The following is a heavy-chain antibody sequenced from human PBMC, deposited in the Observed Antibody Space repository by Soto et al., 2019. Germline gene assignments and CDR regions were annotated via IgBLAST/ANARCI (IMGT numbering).Heavy chain of an antibody. J-gene: IGHJ4*02. CDR3: AKEGLIVVVNTTSRDY. D-gene: IGHD3-22*01. Sequence: PGGSLRLSCAASGFTFSSYAMSWVRQAPGQGLEWVSAISGSGGSTYYADSVKGRFTISRDNSKNTLYLQMNSLRADDTAVYYCAKEGLIVVVNTTSRDYWGQGTLVTVSS. CDR2: ISGSGGST. V-gene: IGHV3-23*01. CDR1: GFTFSSYA.